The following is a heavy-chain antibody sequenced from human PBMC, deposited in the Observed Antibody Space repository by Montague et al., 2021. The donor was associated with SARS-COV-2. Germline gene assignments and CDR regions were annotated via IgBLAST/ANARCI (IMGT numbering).Heavy chain of an antibody. V-gene: IGHV4-59*01. D-gene: IGHD2-15*01. J-gene: IGHJ3*02. CDR3: ARRGLGYCSGVSCPNAFDI. Sequence: SGNTNYNPSLKSRVTISIDTSKNQFSLKLSSLTAADTAVYYCARRGLGYCSGVSCPNAFDIWGKGRMVIVSS. CDR2: SGNT.